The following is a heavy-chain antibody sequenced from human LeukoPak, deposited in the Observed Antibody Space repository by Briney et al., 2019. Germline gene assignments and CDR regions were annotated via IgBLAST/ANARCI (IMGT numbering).Heavy chain of an antibody. Sequence: SQTLSLTCTVSGGSISSGGYYWSWIRQHPGKGLEWIGYIYYSGSTYYNPSHKSRVTISVDTSKNQFSLKLSTVTAADTAVYYCAREPAYYDSSDYYLEYFQHWGQGTLVTVSS. CDR2: IYYSGST. D-gene: IGHD3-22*01. CDR1: GGSISSGGYY. J-gene: IGHJ1*01. V-gene: IGHV4-31*03. CDR3: AREPAYYDSSDYYLEYFQH.